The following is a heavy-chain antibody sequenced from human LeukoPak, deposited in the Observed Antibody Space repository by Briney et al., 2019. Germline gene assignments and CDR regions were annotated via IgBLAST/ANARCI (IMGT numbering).Heavy chain of an antibody. D-gene: IGHD3-22*01. V-gene: IGHV3-33*01. Sequence: GGSLRLSCAASGFTFTNFGLHWVRQAPGKGLEWVAVIWYDGSKKYYADSVKGRFTISRDNSKNTLYLQMNSLRADDTSVYYCARDYYDRSGYLYFDSWGQGTLVTVSS. J-gene: IGHJ4*02. CDR2: IWYDGSKK. CDR3: ARDYYDRSGYLYFDS. CDR1: GFTFTNFG.